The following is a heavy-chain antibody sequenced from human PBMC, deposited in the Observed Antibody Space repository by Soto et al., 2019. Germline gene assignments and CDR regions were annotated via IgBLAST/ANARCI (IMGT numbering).Heavy chain of an antibody. CDR2: ISAYNGNT. D-gene: IGHD6-19*01. Sequence: QDQLVQSGVEVKKPGASVKVSCKASGYSFTNYGITWVGQAPGQGFEWMGWISAYNGNTNYAQKFQGRVTLTTDASTSTAYLELRSLRSDDTGVYYCARDRGVAPPVAGNTHYYYYMDVWGKGTTVTVSS. V-gene: IGHV1-18*01. CDR3: ARDRGVAPPVAGNTHYYYYMDV. CDR1: GYSFTNYG. J-gene: IGHJ6*03.